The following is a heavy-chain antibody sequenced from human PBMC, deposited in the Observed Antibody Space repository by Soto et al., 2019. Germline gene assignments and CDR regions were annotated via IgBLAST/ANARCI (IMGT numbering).Heavy chain of an antibody. V-gene: IGHV3-15*07. CDR1: GFAFSNAW. D-gene: IGHD5-18*01. Sequence: GVLRLSWAASGFAFSNAWMNRVRQAPGKGLEWVGRIKSKTDGGTTDYAAPVKGRFTISRDDSKNTLYLQMNSLKTEDTAVYYCTFTWIQPANGMDVWGQGTTVTVSS. CDR3: TFTWIQPANGMDV. J-gene: IGHJ6*02. CDR2: IKSKTDGGTT.